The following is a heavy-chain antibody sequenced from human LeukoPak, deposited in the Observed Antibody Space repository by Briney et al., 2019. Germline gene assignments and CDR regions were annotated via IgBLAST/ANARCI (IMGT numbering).Heavy chain of an antibody. V-gene: IGHV3-30-3*01. CDR2: ISHDRSNN. Sequence: GGSLRLSCAASGYTFSNYAMHWARQAPGKGLEWVAFISHDRSNNCHADSVKGRFTISRDNSKNTLYLQMNSLTDEDTAVYYCARDLSGSYMSDYWGQGTLVTVSS. J-gene: IGHJ4*02. CDR1: GYTFSNYA. CDR3: ARDLSGSYMSDY. D-gene: IGHD3-10*01.